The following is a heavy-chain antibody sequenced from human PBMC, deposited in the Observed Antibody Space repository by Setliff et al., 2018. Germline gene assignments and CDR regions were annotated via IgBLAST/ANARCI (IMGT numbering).Heavy chain of an antibody. D-gene: IGHD2-2*03. CDR1: GFSFSGFS. CDR2: IHSDGTTT. J-gene: IGHJ4*02. Sequence: PGGSLCLSCAASGFSFSGFSMHWVRQTPGKGLEWVSRIHSDGTTTAYADSVRGRVTSSRDNAKNTLYLQMNSLRVEDTAVYYCSRGFGYAAWYYLDYWGQGSLVTVSS. CDR3: SRGFGYAAWYYLDY. V-gene: IGHV3-74*01.